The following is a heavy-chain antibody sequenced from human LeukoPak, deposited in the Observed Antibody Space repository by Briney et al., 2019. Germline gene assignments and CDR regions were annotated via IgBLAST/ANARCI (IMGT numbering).Heavy chain of an antibody. CDR3: ARVGGSGSWFDP. D-gene: IGHD2-15*01. V-gene: IGHV3-48*02. CDR1: GFTFRSYS. CDR2: ISSSSSTI. Sequence: QPGGSLRLSCGASGFTFRSYSMNWARQAPGKGLEWVSYISSSSSTIYYADSVKGRFTISRDNAKNSLYLQMNSLRDEDTGVYYCARVGGSGSWFDPWGQGTLVTVSS. J-gene: IGHJ5*02.